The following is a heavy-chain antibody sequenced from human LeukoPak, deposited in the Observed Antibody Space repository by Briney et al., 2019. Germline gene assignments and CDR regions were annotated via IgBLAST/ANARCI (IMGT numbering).Heavy chain of an antibody. J-gene: IGHJ4*02. V-gene: IGHV4-39*07. Sequence: SETLSLTCTVSGGSISSNNYYWGWIRQPPGKGLEWIGSIYYSGSTYYNPSLKSRVTISVDTSKNQFSLKLSSVTAADTAVYYCARVDPDSSSTLEVFDYWGQGTLVTVSS. CDR3: ARVDPDSSSTLEVFDY. D-gene: IGHD6-6*01. CDR1: GGSISSNNYY. CDR2: IYYSGST.